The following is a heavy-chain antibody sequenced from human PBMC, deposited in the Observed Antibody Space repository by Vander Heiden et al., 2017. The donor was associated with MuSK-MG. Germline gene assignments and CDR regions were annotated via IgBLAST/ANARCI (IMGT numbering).Heavy chain of an antibody. CDR3: ARDRFPTGDNYYDSSGPPGY. V-gene: IGHV3-30-3*01. D-gene: IGHD3-22*01. Sequence: QVQLVESGGGVVQPGRSLRLSCAASGFTFSSYAMHGVRQAPGKGLEWVAVISYDGSNKYYADSVKGRFTISRDNSKNTLYLQMNSLRAEDTAVYYCARDRFPTGDNYYDSSGPPGYWGQGTLGTVSS. J-gene: IGHJ4*02. CDR1: GFTFSSYA. CDR2: ISYDGSNK.